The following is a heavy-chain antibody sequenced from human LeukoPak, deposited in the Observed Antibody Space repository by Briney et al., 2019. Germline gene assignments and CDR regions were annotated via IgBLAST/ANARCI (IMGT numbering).Heavy chain of an antibody. V-gene: IGHV3-43D*03. J-gene: IGHJ6*03. CDR2: ISWDGGST. Sequence: GGSLRLSCAASGFTFDDYAMHWVRQAPGKGLEWVSLISWDGGSTYYADSVKGRFTISRDNSKNSLYLQMNSLRAEDTAVYYCARDEDSYYYMDVWGKGTTVTVSS. CDR1: GFTFDDYA. CDR3: ARDEDSYYYMDV.